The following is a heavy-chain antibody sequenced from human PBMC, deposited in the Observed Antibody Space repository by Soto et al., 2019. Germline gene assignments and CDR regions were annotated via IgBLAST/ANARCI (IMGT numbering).Heavy chain of an antibody. J-gene: IGHJ4*02. CDR1: GYTLTNYY. V-gene: IGHV1-46*01. Sequence: ASVKVSCKASGYTLTNYYIHWVRQAPGQGLEWMGIINPSGVGTIYAPKFQGRVTMTRDTSTSTLYMELSSLRSDDTAVYYCARGGGVTANISPFDYWGQGTQVTVSS. CDR3: ARGGGVTANISPFDY. CDR2: INPSGVGT. D-gene: IGHD2-21*02.